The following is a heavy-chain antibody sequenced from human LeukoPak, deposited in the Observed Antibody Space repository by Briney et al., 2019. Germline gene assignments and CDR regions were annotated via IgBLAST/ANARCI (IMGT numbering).Heavy chain of an antibody. CDR2: ISGSGGST. CDR3: AKHRGLDTAMVNFDY. V-gene: IGHV3-23*01. J-gene: IGHJ4*02. CDR1: GFTFSSYA. D-gene: IGHD5-18*01. Sequence: GGSLRLSCAASGFTFSSYAMSWVRQAPGKGLEWVSAISGSGGSTYYADSVRGRFTISRDSSKNTLYLQMNSLRAEDTAVYYCAKHRGLDTAMVNFDYWGQGTLVTVSS.